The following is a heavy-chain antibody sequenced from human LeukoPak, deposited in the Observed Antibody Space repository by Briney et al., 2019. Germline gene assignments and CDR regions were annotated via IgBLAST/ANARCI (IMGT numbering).Heavy chain of an antibody. CDR3: AKDRGRYNWNYGVFGQTGSWFDP. CDR2: IREDGTEK. Sequence: GGSLRLSCAASGFTFSSYGMSWVRQAPGKGLEWVANIREDGTEKNYVDSVKGRFTISRDNSKNTLYLQMNSLRAEDTAVYYCAKDRGRYNWNYGVFGQTGSWFDPWGQGTLVTVSS. J-gene: IGHJ5*02. CDR1: GFTFSSYG. D-gene: IGHD1-7*01. V-gene: IGHV3-7*01.